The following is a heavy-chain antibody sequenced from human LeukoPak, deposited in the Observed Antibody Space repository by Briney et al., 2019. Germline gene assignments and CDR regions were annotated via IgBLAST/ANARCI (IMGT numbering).Heavy chain of an antibody. CDR1: GFTFSSYG. Sequence: GGSLRLSCAASGFTFSSYGMHCVRQAPRKGLEWVAVISYDGSNKYYTDSVKGRFTISRDNSKNTLYLLLISLRAEDTAVCDRAREHSASRSKFFLVLYYYSAV. D-gene: IGHD3-3*01. J-gene: IGHJ6*01. CDR2: ISYDGSNK. V-gene: IGHV3-30*03. CDR3: AREHSASRSKFFLVLYYYSAV.